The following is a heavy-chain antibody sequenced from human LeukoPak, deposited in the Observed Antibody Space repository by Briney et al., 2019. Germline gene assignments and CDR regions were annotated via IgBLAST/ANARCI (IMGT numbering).Heavy chain of an antibody. J-gene: IGHJ4*02. CDR3: ARGYSYGYRIDY. V-gene: IGHV3-21*01. CDR2: ISSSSSYI. Sequence: GGSLRLSCAASGYTFSSYSMNWDHQAPGKGLEWVSSISSSSSYIYYADSVKGRFTISRDNAKRTLYLQMNSLRVEDTTVYYCARGYSYGYRIDYWGQGTLVTVSS. CDR1: GYTFSSYS. D-gene: IGHD5-18*01.